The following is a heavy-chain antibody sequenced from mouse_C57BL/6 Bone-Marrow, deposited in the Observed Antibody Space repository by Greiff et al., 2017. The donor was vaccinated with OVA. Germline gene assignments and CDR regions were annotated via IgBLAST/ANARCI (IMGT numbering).Heavy chain of an antibody. CDR2: SRNKANDYTT. V-gene: IGHV7-1*01. Sequence: EVKLMESGGGLVQSGRSLRLSCATSGFTFSDFYMEWVRQAPGKGLEWIAASRNKANDYTTEYSASVKDRFIVSRDTSQSILYLQMNALRAEDTAIYYCARDNYYGSSYWYFDVWGTGTTVTVSS. D-gene: IGHD1-1*01. CDR1: GFTFSDFY. J-gene: IGHJ1*03. CDR3: ARDNYYGSSYWYFDV.